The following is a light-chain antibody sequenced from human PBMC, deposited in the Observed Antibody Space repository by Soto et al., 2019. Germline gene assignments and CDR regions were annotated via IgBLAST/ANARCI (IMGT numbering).Light chain of an antibody. J-gene: IGKJ4*01. CDR3: QHYRTS. V-gene: IGKV3-20*01. CDR2: GAS. CDR1: QSVSSSY. Sequence: EIVLTQSPGTLALSPGEISTLSCRASQSVSSSYLAWYQQKPGQAPRQLIYGASSRATGIPDRFSGSGSVTDFTLTITRLEPEDFAVYYCQHYRTSFGGGTRVEIK.